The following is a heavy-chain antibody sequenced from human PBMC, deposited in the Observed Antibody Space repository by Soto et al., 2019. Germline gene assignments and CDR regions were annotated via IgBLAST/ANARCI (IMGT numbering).Heavy chain of an antibody. CDR1: GGSISSGDYY. V-gene: IGHV4-30-4*01. Sequence: SETLSLTCTVSGGSISSGDYYWSWIRQPPGKGLEWIGYIYYSGSTYYNPSLKSRVTISVDTSKNQFSLKLSSVTAADTAVYYCARSPRITIFGVVTKEPPNWFAPWGQGTLVTVSS. CDR3: ARSPRITIFGVVTKEPPNWFAP. D-gene: IGHD3-3*01. J-gene: IGHJ5*02. CDR2: IYYSGST.